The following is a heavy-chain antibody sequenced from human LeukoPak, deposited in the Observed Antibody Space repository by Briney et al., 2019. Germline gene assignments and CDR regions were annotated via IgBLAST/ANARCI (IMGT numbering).Heavy chain of an antibody. CDR3: TATYYYGSGARYYYMDV. CDR2: INHSGST. J-gene: IGHJ6*03. Sequence: PSETLSLTCAVYGGSFSGYYWSWIRHPPGKGLEWIGEINHSGSTNYNPSLKSRVTISVDTSKNQFSLKLSSVTAADTAVYYCTATYYYGSGARYYYMDVWGKGTTVTISS. CDR1: GGSFSGYY. D-gene: IGHD3-10*01. V-gene: IGHV4-34*01.